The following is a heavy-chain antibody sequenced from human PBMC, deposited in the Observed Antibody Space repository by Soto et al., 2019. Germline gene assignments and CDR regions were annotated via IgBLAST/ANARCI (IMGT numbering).Heavy chain of an antibody. J-gene: IGHJ4*02. CDR2: IIPIFGTA. CDR1: GGTFSSYA. CDR3: ARESYYDSSGYYYFDY. V-gene: IGHV1-69*01. Sequence: QVQLVQSGAEVKKPGSSVKVSCKASGGTFSSYAISWVRQAPGQGLEWMGGIIPIFGTANYAQKFQGRVTINADESTSTADMELSSLRSEDTAVYYCARESYYDSSGYYYFDYWGQGTLVTVSS. D-gene: IGHD3-22*01.